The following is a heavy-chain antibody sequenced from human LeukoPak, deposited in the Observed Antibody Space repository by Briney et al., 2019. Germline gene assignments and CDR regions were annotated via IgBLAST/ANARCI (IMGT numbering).Heavy chain of an antibody. V-gene: IGHV3-23*01. D-gene: IGHD6-13*01. CDR3: VKHVASRWSNNRFDP. CDR2: VSRFGGTT. Sequence: GGSLRLSCAASGVTFDSYARSWVGQAPGKGLEGVSAVSRFGGTTYYADSAKGRFTISRDNSNNTVYMQMDSLRVGDTPLYSCVKHVASRWSNNRFDPWGQGTLVTVS. J-gene: IGHJ5*02. CDR1: GVTFDSYA.